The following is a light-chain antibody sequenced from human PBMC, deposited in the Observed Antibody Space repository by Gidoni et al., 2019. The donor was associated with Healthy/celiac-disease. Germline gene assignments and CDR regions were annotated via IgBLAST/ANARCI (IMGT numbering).Light chain of an antibody. J-gene: IGLJ2*01. CDR1: HIGSKS. V-gene: IGLV3-21*03. CDR2: DDS. CDR3: QVWDSSSDPYVV. Sequence: SYVLTQPTSVSVAPGNTARITCGGNHIGSKSVHWYQQKPGQAPVLVVYDDSDRPSGIPELFSGSNSGNTATLTISRVEAGDEADYYCQVWDSSSDPYVVFGGGTKLTVL.